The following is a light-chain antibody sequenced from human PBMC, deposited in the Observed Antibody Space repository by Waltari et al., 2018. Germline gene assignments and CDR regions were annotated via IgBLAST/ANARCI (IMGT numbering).Light chain of an antibody. J-gene: IGKJ4*01. CDR2: WAS. V-gene: IGKV4-1*01. CDR3: QQYYSTPLT. CDR1: QSVVYSSNNKNY. Sequence: DIVMTQSPDSLALSLGERATINCRSSQSVVYSSNNKNYLAWYQQKPGQPPKLLIYWASTRESGVPDRFSGSGSGTDFTLPISSLQAEDVAVYYCQQYYSTPLTFGGGTKVEI.